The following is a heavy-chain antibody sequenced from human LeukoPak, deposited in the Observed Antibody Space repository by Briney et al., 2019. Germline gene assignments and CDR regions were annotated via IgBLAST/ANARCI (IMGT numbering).Heavy chain of an antibody. V-gene: IGHV3-7*01. J-gene: IGHJ4*02. Sequence: GDSLRLSCAASGFTFTKYWMTWVRQAPGKGLEWVGNIKQDGSDKNYMDSVKGRFTISRDNSKNTLYLQMNSLRAEDTAVYYCARVGLREDVPDYWGQGTLVTVSS. CDR2: IKQDGSDK. CDR1: GFTFTKYW. D-gene: IGHD3/OR15-3a*01. CDR3: ARVGLREDVPDY.